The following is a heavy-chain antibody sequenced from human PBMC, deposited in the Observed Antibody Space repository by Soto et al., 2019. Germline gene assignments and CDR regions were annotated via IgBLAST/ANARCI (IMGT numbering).Heavy chain of an antibody. CDR3: ARSIVVVTAADY. CDR2: INAGNGNT. V-gene: IGHV1-3*01. D-gene: IGHD2-21*02. J-gene: IGHJ4*02. CDR1: GYTFTSYA. Sequence: GASVKVSCKASGYTFTSYAMHWVRQAPGQRLEWMGWINAGNGNTKYPQKFQGRVTITRDTSASTAYMELSSLRSEDTAVYYCARSIVVVTAADYWGQGTLVTVS.